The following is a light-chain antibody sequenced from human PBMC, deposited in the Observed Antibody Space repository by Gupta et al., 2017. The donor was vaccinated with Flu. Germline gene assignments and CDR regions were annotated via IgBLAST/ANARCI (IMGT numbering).Light chain of an antibody. V-gene: IGKV1-5*03. J-gene: IGKJ1*01. CDR1: QNIDEW. CDR2: KAS. CDR3: QQDFSYRS. Sequence: DIRMTQSPSTLSASIGDTVTISCRASQNIDEWLAWYQLKPGKAPKLLIYKASTRENGVPSRFSGSGSGAKFTLTIKKLQRDDSAYYCWQQDFSYRSFGQGTKVEIK.